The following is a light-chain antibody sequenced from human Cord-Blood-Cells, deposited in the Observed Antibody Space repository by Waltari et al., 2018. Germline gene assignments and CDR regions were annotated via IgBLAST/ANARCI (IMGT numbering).Light chain of an antibody. CDR2: AAS. V-gene: IGKV1-39*01. Sequence: DIQVTQSPSSLSATVGDRGTITCRASQSISSYLNWYQQKPGKAPKLLIYAASSLQSGVPSRFSGSGSGTDFTLTISSLQPADFATYYCQQSYSTPHTFGQGTKLEIK. CDR3: QQSYSTPHT. J-gene: IGKJ2*01. CDR1: QSISSY.